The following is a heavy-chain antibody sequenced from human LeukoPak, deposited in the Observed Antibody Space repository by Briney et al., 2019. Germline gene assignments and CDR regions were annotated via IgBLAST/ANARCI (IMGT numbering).Heavy chain of an antibody. CDR2: IYYSGST. CDR3: ARHSRDYGWFDP. Sequence: SETLSLTCTVSGGSISSFYWSWLRQPPGKGLEWIGYIYYSGSTNYNPSLKSRVTISLDTSKNQFSLNLRSVTAADTAVYYCARHSRDYGWFDPWGQGTLVTVSS. CDR1: GGSISSFY. D-gene: IGHD4-17*01. V-gene: IGHV4-59*01. J-gene: IGHJ5*02.